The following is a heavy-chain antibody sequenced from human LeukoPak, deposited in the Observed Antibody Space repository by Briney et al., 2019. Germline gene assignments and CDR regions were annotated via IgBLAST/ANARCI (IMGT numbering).Heavy chain of an antibody. CDR1: GFTFSSYA. CDR3: AKGMTASRTKDRQFDY. D-gene: IGHD1-14*01. Sequence: PGGSLRLSCAASGFTFSSYAMSWVRQAPGKGLEWVSAISGSGGSTYYADSVKGRFTISRDNSKNTLYLQMNSLRAEDTAVYYCAKGMTASRTKDRQFDYWGQGTLVTVSS. V-gene: IGHV3-23*01. J-gene: IGHJ4*02. CDR2: ISGSGGST.